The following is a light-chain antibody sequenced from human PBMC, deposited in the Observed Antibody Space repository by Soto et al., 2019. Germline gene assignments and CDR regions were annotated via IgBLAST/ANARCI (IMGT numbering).Light chain of an antibody. CDR1: SSDVGGYNH. J-gene: IGLJ3*02. CDR2: DVS. V-gene: IGLV2-14*03. CDR3: SSYTATRTVV. Sequence: QSALTQPASVSGSPGQSITIACTGTSSDVGGYNHVSWYQVHPGKAPRLVIYDVSIRPPAVSDRFSGSTSGNTASLTISGVQAEDEEDYYCSSYTATRTVVFGGGTKLTVL.